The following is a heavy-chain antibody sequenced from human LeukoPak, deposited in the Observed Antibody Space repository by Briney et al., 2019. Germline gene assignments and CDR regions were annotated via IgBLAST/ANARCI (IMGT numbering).Heavy chain of an antibody. CDR3: ARNTRPLKRYIVVVPAASDAFDI. V-gene: IGHV5-51*01. J-gene: IGHJ3*02. CDR1: GYSFTSYW. D-gene: IGHD2-2*01. CDR2: IYPGDSDT. Sequence: GESLKISCKGSGYSFTSYWIGWVRQMPGKGLEWMGIIYPGDSDTRYSPSFQGQVTISADKSISTAYLQWSSLKASDTAMYYCARNTRPLKRYIVVVPAASDAFDIWGQGTMVTVSS.